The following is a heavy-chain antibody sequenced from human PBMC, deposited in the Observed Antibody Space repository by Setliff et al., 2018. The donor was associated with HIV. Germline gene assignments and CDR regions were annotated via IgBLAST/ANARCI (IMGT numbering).Heavy chain of an antibody. J-gene: IGHJ6*02. CDR2: VSSRGDT. Sequence: SETLSLTCTVSGASISSYYWSWIRQPAGKGLEWIGRVSSRGDTNYNPSLKSRVTMSVDTSKNQFSLKLTSVTASDTAVYYCAREDYYYYGMDVWGQGTTVTVSS. CDR1: GASISSYY. V-gene: IGHV4-4*07. CDR3: AREDYYYYGMDV.